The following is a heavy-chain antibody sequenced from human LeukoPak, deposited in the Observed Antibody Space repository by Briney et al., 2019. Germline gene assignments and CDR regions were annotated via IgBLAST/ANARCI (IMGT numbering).Heavy chain of an antibody. CDR2: IYYSGST. CDR1: GGSISGSSYY. J-gene: IGHJ3*02. CDR3: ARISLTMRDAFDI. Sequence: SETLSLTCTVSGGSISGSSYYWGWIRQPPGKGLEWIGSIYYSGSTYYNPSLKSRVTISVDTSKNQFSLKLSSVTTADTAVYYCARISLTMRDAFDIWGQGTTVTVST. D-gene: IGHD4/OR15-4a*01. V-gene: IGHV4-39*07.